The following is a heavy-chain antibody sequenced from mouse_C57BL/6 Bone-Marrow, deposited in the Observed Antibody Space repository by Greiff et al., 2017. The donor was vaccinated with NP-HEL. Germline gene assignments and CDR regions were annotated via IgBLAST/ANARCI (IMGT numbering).Heavy chain of an antibody. Sequence: VQLQQSGAELVRPGASVKLSCKASGYTFTDYYINWVKQRPGQGLEWIARIYPGSGNTYYNEKFKGKATLTAEKSSSTAYMQLSSLTSEDSAVYFCARGVYYGSSLFDYWGQGTTLTVSS. J-gene: IGHJ2*01. D-gene: IGHD1-1*01. CDR2: IYPGSGNT. CDR1: GYTFTDYY. CDR3: ARGVYYGSSLFDY. V-gene: IGHV1-76*01.